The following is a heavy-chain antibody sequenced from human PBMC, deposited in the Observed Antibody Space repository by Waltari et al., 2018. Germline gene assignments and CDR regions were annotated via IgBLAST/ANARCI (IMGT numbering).Heavy chain of an antibody. CDR3: ARDRSGIAAALTDY. V-gene: IGHV1-69*04. Sequence: QVQLVQSGAEVKKPGSSVQVSCQASGGTFRSSAISCFLQPPGQGLEWMGGIIPILGIANYAQKFQGRVTITADESTSTAYMELSSLRSEDTAVYYCARDRSGIAAALTDYWGQGTLVTVSS. CDR2: IIPILGIA. CDR1: GGTFRSSA. J-gene: IGHJ4*02. D-gene: IGHD6-13*01.